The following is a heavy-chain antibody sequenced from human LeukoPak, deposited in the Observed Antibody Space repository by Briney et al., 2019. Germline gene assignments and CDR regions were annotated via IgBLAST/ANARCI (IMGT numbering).Heavy chain of an antibody. J-gene: IGHJ4*02. V-gene: IGHV3-48*02. CDR3: ARDPSGTFYRYYFDY. CDR1: GFTFSTYN. CDR2: ISGSSSTI. D-gene: IGHD1-26*01. Sequence: GGSLRLSCAASGFTFSTYNMNWVRQAPGKGLEWVSYISGSSSTIYYADSVKGRFTISRDNARNSLNLQMNGLRDEDTAVYCCARDPSGTFYRYYFDYWGQGTLVTVSS.